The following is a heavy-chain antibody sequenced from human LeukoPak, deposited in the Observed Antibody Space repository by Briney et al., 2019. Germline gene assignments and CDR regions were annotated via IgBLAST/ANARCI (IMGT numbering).Heavy chain of an antibody. CDR1: GFTFSSYS. CDR2: ISSSSSTI. D-gene: IGHD1-14*01. V-gene: IGHV3-48*01. Sequence: GGSLRLSCAASGFTFSSYSMNWVRQAPGKGLEWVSYISSSSSTIYYADSVKGRFTISRDNAKNSLYLQMNSLRAEDTAVYYCARESPETHFDYWGQGTLVTVSS. CDR3: ARESPETHFDY. J-gene: IGHJ4*02.